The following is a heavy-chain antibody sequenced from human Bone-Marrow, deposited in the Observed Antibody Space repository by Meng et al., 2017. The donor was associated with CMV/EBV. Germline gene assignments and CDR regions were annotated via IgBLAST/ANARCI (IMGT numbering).Heavy chain of an antibody. CDR1: GFTFDDYA. CDR3: AKGGSRFLEWSIAY. Sequence: SLKISCAASGFTFDDYAIHWVRQPPGKGLEWVSGISWNSGRIGYADSVKGRFTISRDNAKNSLYLQMNSLRAEDTALYYCAKGGSRFLEWSIAYWGQGPRVTGSS. V-gene: IGHV3-9*01. D-gene: IGHD3-3*01. CDR2: ISWNSGRI. J-gene: IGHJ4*02.